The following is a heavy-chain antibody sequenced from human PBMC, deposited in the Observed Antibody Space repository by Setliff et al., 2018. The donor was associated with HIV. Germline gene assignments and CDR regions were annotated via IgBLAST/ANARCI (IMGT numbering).Heavy chain of an antibody. D-gene: IGHD3-10*01. J-gene: IGHJ6*02. V-gene: IGHV1-2*02. CDR2: VNPNSGDA. Sequence: ASVKVSCKASGYTFTGHYLHWVRQAPGQGLEWLGWVNPNSGDAIYAQNFHGRVTMTRDTSINAAYMELRGLRSDDTAVYYCARNFGLSPSGKYYYYYGMDIWGQGTTVTVSS. CDR3: ARNFGLSPSGKYYYYYGMDI. CDR1: GYTFTGHY.